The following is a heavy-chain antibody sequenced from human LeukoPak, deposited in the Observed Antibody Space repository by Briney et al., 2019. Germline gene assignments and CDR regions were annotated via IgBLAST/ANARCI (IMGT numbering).Heavy chain of an antibody. D-gene: IGHD3-16*02. Sequence: PSETLSLTCTVSGGSISSSSYYWGWIRQPPGKGLEWIGNIYYSGSTYYNPSLKRRVTISVDTSKNQFSLKLSSVTAADTAVYYCASHYVWGSYRFDYWGQGTLVTVSS. CDR2: IYYSGST. J-gene: IGHJ4*02. CDR3: ASHYVWGSYRFDY. V-gene: IGHV4-39*01. CDR1: GGSISSSSYY.